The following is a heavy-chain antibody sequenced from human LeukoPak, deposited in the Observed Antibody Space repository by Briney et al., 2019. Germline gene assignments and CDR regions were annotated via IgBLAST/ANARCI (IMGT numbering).Heavy chain of an antibody. J-gene: IGHJ5*02. CDR1: GGSISSYY. D-gene: IGHD2-15*01. CDR2: IYTSGST. CDR3: ARVLVVAATPTEVNNWFDP. V-gene: IGHV4-4*07. Sequence: PSETLSLTCTVSGGSISSYYWSWIRQPAGKGLEWIGRIYTSGSTNYNPSLKSRVTMSVDTSKNQFSLKLSSVTPADTAVYYCARVLVVAATPTEVNNWFDPWGQGTLVTVSS.